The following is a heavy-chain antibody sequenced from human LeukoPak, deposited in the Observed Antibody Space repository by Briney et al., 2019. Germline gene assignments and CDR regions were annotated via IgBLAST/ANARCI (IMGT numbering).Heavy chain of an antibody. V-gene: IGHV3-23*01. CDR2: ISGSGERT. D-gene: IGHD1-26*01. Sequence: GGSLRLSCAVSEFTFSSYDMNWVRQAPGKGLEWVSIISGSGERTYYADSVKGRFTVSRDNSKNTLYLQMKSLRAEDTAVYYCVSQSYSGSDNYYFHYWGQGTLVAVSS. J-gene: IGHJ4*02. CDR3: VSQSYSGSDNYYFHY. CDR1: EFTFSSYD.